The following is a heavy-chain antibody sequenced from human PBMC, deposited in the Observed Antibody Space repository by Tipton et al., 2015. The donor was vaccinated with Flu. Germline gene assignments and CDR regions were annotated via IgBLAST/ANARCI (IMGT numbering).Heavy chain of an antibody. CDR3: ARDEGVINYYFGMDV. CDR1: GFDFSVYG. Sequence: LRLSCSTSGFDFSVYGMHWVRQAPGKGLEWVAVIWYDGSNEHYSDSVKGRFTISRDNSKKTLYLQMNNLKVEDTAVYYCARDEGVINYYFGMDVWGQGTTVTVSS. V-gene: IGHV3-33*01. CDR2: IWYDGSNE. J-gene: IGHJ6*02.